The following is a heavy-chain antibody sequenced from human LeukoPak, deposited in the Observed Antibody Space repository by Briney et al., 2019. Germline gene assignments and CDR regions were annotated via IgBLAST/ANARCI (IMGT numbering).Heavy chain of an antibody. V-gene: IGHV1-18*01. CDR2: ISAYNGNT. CDR1: GYTFTSYG. CDR3: ARGVPPRRQYDSSGYYSYYFDY. D-gene: IGHD3-22*01. Sequence: GASVKVSCKTSGYTFTSYGISWVRQAPGQGLEWMGWISAYNGNTHSAQKLQGRVTMTTDTSTSTAYMELRSLRSDHTAVYYCARGVPPRRQYDSSGYYSYYFDYWGQGALVTVSS. J-gene: IGHJ4*02.